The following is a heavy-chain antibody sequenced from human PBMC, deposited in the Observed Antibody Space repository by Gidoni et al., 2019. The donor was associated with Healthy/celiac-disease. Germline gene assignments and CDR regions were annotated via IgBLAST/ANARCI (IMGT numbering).Heavy chain of an antibody. D-gene: IGHD6-6*01. V-gene: IGHV1-18*01. CDR3: ARDWGVYSSSYYYGMDV. CDR1: GYTFTSYG. CDR2: ISAYNGNT. J-gene: IGHJ6*02. Sequence: QVQLVQSGAEVKKPGASVKVSCKASGYTFTSYGIRWVRQAPGQGLEWMGWISAYNGNTNYAQKLQGRVTMTTDTSTSTAYMELRSLRSDDSAVYYCARDWGVYSSSYYYGMDVWGQGTTVTVSS.